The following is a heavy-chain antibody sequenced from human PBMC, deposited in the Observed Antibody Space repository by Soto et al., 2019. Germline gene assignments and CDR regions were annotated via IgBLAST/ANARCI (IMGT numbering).Heavy chain of an antibody. CDR2: VYYTGTT. CDR3: ARDQQMGRLDP. Sequence: SETLSLTCTISGGSISSYYWTWIRQPPGKGLEWIGYVYYTGTTKYNPSLKSRVTISLDTSKNEFSLKMTSMTAADTAVYYCARDQQMGRLDPWGQGALVTVSS. D-gene: IGHD3-10*01. V-gene: IGHV4-59*01. J-gene: IGHJ5*02. CDR1: GGSISSYY.